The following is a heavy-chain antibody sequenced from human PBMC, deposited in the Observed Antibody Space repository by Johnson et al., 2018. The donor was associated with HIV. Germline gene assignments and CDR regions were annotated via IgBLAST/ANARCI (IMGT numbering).Heavy chain of an antibody. Sequence: QVQLVESGGGVVQPGMSLRLSCAASGFTFSSYAMHWVRQAPGKGLEWVSVIYSGGSTNYADSVKGRFTISRDNSKNTLYLQMNSLRAEDTAVYYCAKGPYSSSWYGVAFDIWGQGTMVTVSS. D-gene: IGHD6-13*01. V-gene: IGHV3-NL1*01. CDR2: IYSGGST. CDR3: AKGPYSSSWYGVAFDI. CDR1: GFTFSSYA. J-gene: IGHJ3*02.